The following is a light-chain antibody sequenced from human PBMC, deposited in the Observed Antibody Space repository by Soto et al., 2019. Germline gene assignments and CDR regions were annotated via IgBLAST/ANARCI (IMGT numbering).Light chain of an antibody. J-gene: IGLJ2*01. V-gene: IGLV2-14*03. CDR1: SSDVGAYNY. CDR3: SSYTAISTAL. CDR2: DVS. Sequence: QSALTQPASVSGSPGQSITISCTGTSSDVGAYNYVSWYQHYPGKAPKLMIYDVSNRPSGVSNRFSGSKSGNTASLTISGLQAEDEADYYCSSYTAISTALFGGGTKLTVL.